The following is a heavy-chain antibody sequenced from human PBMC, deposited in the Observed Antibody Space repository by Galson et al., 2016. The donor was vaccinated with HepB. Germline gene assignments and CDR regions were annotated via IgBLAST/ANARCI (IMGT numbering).Heavy chain of an antibody. CDR1: GFTFDDYT. CDR2: IRWDGVNT. Sequence: SLRLSCAASGFTFDDYTMHWVRQAPGKGLEWVSLIRWDGVNTYYADSVKGRFTISRDNSKNSLYLQMSSLRTEDTALYYCAKDYGSGHPNWLDSWGQGTLVTVPS. V-gene: IGHV3-43*01. D-gene: IGHD2-15*01. J-gene: IGHJ5*01. CDR3: AKDYGSGHPNWLDS.